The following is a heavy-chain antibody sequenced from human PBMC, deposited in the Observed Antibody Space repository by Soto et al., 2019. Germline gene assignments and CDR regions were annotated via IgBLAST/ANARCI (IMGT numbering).Heavy chain of an antibody. Sequence: QVQLVQSGAEVKKPGSSVKVSCKASGGTFSSYAISWVRQAPGQGLEWMGGIIPIFGTANYAQKFQGRVTITADESTSTAYMELSSLRSEDTAVFYCASNPRVGSYSAPSSWGQGTLVTVSS. J-gene: IGHJ5*02. D-gene: IGHD1-26*01. CDR3: ASNPRVGSYSAPSS. V-gene: IGHV1-69*12. CDR1: GGTFSSYA. CDR2: IIPIFGTA.